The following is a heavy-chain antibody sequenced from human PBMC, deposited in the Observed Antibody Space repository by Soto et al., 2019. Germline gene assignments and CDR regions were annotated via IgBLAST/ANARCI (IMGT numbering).Heavy chain of an antibody. V-gene: IGHV4-30-2*01. J-gene: IGHJ5*02. CDR2: IYHSGST. CDR1: GGSISSGGYS. Sequence: QLQLQESGSGLVKPSQTLSLTCAVSGGSISSGGYSWSWIRQPPGKGLEWIGYIYHSGSTYYNPSXXSXVTVSVDRAKNQFSLKLSAGTAADTAVYYCARVPGPWGQGTLVTVSS. CDR3: ARVPGP.